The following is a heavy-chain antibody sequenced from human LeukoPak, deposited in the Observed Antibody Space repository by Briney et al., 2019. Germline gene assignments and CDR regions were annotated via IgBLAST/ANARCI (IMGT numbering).Heavy chain of an antibody. CDR1: GFTFSANA. Sequence: GGSLRLSCRASGFTFSANALSWIRQAPGKGLEWVSSISDNSYWIYYADSVEGRFIISRDNAKNSLYLQMNSLRAEDTAVYYCAVDSDIVAAFDIWGQGTMVTVSS. D-gene: IGHD2-15*01. CDR3: AVDSDIVAAFDI. J-gene: IGHJ3*02. V-gene: IGHV3-21*01. CDR2: ISDNSYWI.